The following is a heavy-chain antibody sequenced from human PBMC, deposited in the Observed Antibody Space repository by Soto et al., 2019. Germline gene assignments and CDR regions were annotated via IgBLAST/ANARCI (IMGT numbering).Heavy chain of an antibody. D-gene: IGHD3-22*01. V-gene: IGHV1-69*13. J-gene: IGHJ4*02. Sequence: RASVKVSCKASGGTFSSYAISWVRQAPGQGLEWMGGIIPIFGTANYAQKFQGRVTITADESTSTAYMELSSLRSEDTAVYYCARGFYDSSGYYSRDYFDYWGQGTLVTVSS. CDR1: GGTFSSYA. CDR2: IIPIFGTA. CDR3: ARGFYDSSGYYSRDYFDY.